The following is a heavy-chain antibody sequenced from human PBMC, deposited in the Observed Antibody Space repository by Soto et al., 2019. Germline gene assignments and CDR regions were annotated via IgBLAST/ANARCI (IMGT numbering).Heavy chain of an antibody. Sequence: AESLKISCSVSGYSFSKYWIGGVRQVPLKVVEWRGRIDASDCYTNYSPSFQGHVTISADKSISTAYLQWRSLKASDPAMYYCARHEGSSGWYGVYYYGMDVWGQGTTVTV. D-gene: IGHD6-19*01. J-gene: IGHJ6*02. CDR1: GYSFSKYW. CDR2: IDASDCYT. V-gene: IGHV5-10-1*01. CDR3: ARHEGSSGWYGVYYYGMDV.